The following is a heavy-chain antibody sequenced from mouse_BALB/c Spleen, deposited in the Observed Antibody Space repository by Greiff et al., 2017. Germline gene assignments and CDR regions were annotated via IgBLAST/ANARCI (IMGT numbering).Heavy chain of an antibody. CDR3: APTTVEGAMDY. V-gene: IGHV1-7*01. D-gene: IGHD1-1*01. CDR1: GYTFTSYW. CDR2: INPSTGYT. J-gene: IGHJ4*01. Sequence: QVQLQQSGAELAKPGASVKMSCKASGYTFTSYWMHWVKQRPGQGLEWIGYINPSTGYTEYNQKFKDKATLTADKSSSTAYMQLSSLTSEDSAVYYCAPTTVEGAMDYWGQGTSVTVSS.